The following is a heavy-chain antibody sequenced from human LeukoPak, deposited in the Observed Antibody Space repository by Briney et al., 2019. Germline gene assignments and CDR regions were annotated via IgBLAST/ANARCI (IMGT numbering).Heavy chain of an antibody. CDR1: GYTFTGYY. Sequence: ASVKVSCKASGYTFTGYYMHWVRQAPGQGLEWMGRINPNSGCTNYAQKFQGRVTMTRDTSISTAYMELSRLRSDDTAVYYCARDSTTNYDFWSGYYHVGFDYWGQGTLVTVSS. CDR3: ARDSTTNYDFWSGYYHVGFDY. CDR2: INPNSGCT. V-gene: IGHV1-2*06. D-gene: IGHD3-3*01. J-gene: IGHJ4*02.